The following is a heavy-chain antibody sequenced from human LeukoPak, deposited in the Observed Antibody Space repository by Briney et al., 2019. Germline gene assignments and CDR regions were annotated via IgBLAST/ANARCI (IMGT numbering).Heavy chain of an antibody. V-gene: IGHV1-18*01. D-gene: IGHD6-13*01. CDR3: ARTSGVSVAGSPYYFDF. Sequence: ASVKVSCKASGYLFINYGITWLRQAPGQGLECMGWISPYSGNTDYAQRLQGRVTMTTDRSTTTAYMELRSLGFDDTAVYYCARTSGVSVAGSPYYFDFWGQGTLITVSS. CDR1: GYLFINYG. CDR2: ISPYSGNT. J-gene: IGHJ4*02.